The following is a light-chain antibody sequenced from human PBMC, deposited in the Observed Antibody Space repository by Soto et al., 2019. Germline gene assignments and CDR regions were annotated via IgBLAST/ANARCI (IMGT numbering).Light chain of an antibody. Sequence: EIVLTQSPGTLSLSPGERATLSCRASQDIGSSNVAWYQHKPGLAPRLLLYGASSRATGIPDRFSGGGSGTDFTLTIGRLEPEDFGVYYCQHYQTFLPLTFGGGTKVDIK. CDR3: QHYQTFLPLT. CDR2: GAS. V-gene: IGKV3-20*01. J-gene: IGKJ4*01. CDR1: QDIGSSN.